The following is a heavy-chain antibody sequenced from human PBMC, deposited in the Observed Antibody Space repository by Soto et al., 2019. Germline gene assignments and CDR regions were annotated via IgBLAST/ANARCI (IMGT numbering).Heavy chain of an antibody. Sequence: QVQLVQSGAEVKKPGSSVKVSCKSAGATFSSYTISWVRQAPGQVLEWMGRIIPIRGIANYAQKFQGRVTITADKSTSTAYMELSSLRAEDTPVYYCARDRYCSSTSCYGADNWFDPWGQGTLVTASS. J-gene: IGHJ5*02. D-gene: IGHD2-2*01. CDR3: ARDRYCSSTSCYGADNWFDP. CDR2: IIPIRGIA. V-gene: IGHV1-69*08. CDR1: GATFSSYT.